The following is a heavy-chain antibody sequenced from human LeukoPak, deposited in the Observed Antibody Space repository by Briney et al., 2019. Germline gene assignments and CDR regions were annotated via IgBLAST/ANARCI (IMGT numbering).Heavy chain of an antibody. CDR2: ISWNSGSI. Sequence: GGSLRPSCVASGFTFDDYAMHWVRQAPGKGLEWVSGISWNSGSIGYADSVKGRFTISRDNAKNSLSLQMNSLRAEDTALYYCARGGYYDSSGYYYGGPFDYWGQGTLVTVSS. CDR3: ARGGYYDSSGYYYGGPFDY. CDR1: GFTFDDYA. J-gene: IGHJ4*02. V-gene: IGHV3-9*01. D-gene: IGHD3-22*01.